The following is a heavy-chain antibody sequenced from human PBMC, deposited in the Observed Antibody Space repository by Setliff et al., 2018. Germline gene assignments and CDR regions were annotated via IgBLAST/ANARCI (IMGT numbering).Heavy chain of an antibody. CDR3: VRGRTTYYFDY. Sequence: PGGSLRLSCEVSGFIFSNYFMSWFRQAPGKGLEWLSYVTTTGGFTKEADSVRGRFSVSRDNSKKSVYLDLNSLRGDDTAVYYCVRGRTTYYFDYWGQGTLVTVSS. CDR2: VTTTGGFT. CDR1: GFIFSNYF. D-gene: IGHD4-4*01. V-gene: IGHV3-11*06. J-gene: IGHJ4*02.